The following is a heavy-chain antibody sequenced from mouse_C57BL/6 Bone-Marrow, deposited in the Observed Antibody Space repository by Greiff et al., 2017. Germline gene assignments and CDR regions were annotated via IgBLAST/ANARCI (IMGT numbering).Heavy chain of an antibody. V-gene: IGHV5-4*01. CDR1: GFTFSSYA. J-gene: IGHJ3*01. CDR2: ISDGGSYT. D-gene: IGHD3-3*01. Sequence: EVQGVESGGGLVKPGGSLKLSCAASGFTFSSYAMSWVRQTPEKRLEWVATISDGGSYTYYPDNVKGRFTISRDNAKNNLYLQMSHLKSEDTAMYYCARETLGWVFAYWGQGTLVTVSA. CDR3: ARETLGWVFAY.